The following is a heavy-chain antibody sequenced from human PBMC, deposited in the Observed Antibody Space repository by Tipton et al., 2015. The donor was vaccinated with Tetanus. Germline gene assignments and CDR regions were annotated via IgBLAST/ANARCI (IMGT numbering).Heavy chain of an antibody. J-gene: IGHJ4*02. V-gene: IGHV4-31*03. CDR1: GDSISSGDFY. CDR2: IYFTGTT. Sequence: TLSLTCTVSGDSISSGDFYWSWIRQHPGKGLEWTGYIYFTGTTYYNPSLESRLTISIDASKNQFSLELTSVTAADTAVYYCARDSYCSGRWSFADYWGQGTLVTVSS. D-gene: IGHD2-21*01. CDR3: ARDSYCSGRWSFADY.